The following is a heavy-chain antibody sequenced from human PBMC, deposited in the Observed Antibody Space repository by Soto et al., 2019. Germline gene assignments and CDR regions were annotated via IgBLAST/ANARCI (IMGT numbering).Heavy chain of an antibody. V-gene: IGHV1-69*13. D-gene: IGHD2-21*02. CDR2: IIPIFGTA. J-gene: IGHJ6*02. CDR3: ARDRAYCGGDCYSDYYYYGMDV. CDR1: GGTFSSYA. Sequence: SVKVSCKASGGTFSSYAISWVRQAPGQGLEWMGGIIPIFGTANYAQKFQGRVTITADESTSTAYMELSSLRSEDTAVYYCARDRAYCGGDCYSDYYYYGMDVWGQGTTVTVS.